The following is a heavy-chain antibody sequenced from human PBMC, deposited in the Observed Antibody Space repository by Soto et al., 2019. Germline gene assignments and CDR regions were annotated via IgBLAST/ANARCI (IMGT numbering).Heavy chain of an antibody. Sequence: SETLSLTCTVSGFSISTYYWSWVRQPPGKGLEWIGYIYYSGSTNYNTALRSRVTISVDTSNNQFSLKVTSVTAADTAVYYCARFSGSYNDRYFDYWGQGTLVTVSS. J-gene: IGHJ4*02. CDR1: GFSISTYY. D-gene: IGHD1-26*01. CDR2: IYYSGST. V-gene: IGHV4-59*04. CDR3: ARFSGSYNDRYFDY.